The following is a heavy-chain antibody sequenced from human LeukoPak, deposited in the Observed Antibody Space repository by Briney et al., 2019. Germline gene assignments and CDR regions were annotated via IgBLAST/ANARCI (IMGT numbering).Heavy chain of an antibody. CDR1: GFTFSSYW. D-gene: IGHD3-22*01. Sequence: PGGSLRLSCAASGFTFSSYWMHWVRQAPGKGLVWVSRINSDGSSTSYADSVKGRFTISRDNAKNSLYLQMNSLRAEDTAVYYCARLYDGSAYHADHFDYWGQGTLVIVSS. CDR2: INSDGSST. J-gene: IGHJ4*02. V-gene: IGHV3-74*01. CDR3: ARLYDGSAYHADHFDY.